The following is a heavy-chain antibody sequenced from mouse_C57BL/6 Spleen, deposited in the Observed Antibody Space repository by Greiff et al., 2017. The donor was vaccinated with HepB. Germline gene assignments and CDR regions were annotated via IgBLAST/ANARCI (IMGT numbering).Heavy chain of an antibody. J-gene: IGHJ3*01. D-gene: IGHD1-1*01. CDR2: ISSGSSTI. CDR3: ARGFEFTTVVAPAD. CDR1: GFTFSDYG. V-gene: IGHV5-17*01. Sequence: EVMLVESGGGLVKPGGSLKLSCAASGFTFSDYGMHWVRQAPEKGLEWVAYISSGSSTIYYADTVKGRFTISRDNAKNTLFLQMTSLRSEDTAMYYCARGFEFTTVVAPADWGQGTLVTVSA.